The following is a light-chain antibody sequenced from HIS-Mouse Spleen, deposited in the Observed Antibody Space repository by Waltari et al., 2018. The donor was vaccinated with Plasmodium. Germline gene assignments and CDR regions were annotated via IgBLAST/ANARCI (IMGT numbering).Light chain of an antibody. CDR1: KLGDKY. CDR2: QDS. Sequence: SYELTQPPSVSVSPGQTASITCSGDKLGDKYACWYQQKPGQSPVLVIYQDSKLPSVIPERFSGSNSGNTATLTISGTQAMDEADYYCQAWDSSTVVFGGGTKLTVL. CDR3: QAWDSSTVV. V-gene: IGLV3-1*01. J-gene: IGLJ2*01.